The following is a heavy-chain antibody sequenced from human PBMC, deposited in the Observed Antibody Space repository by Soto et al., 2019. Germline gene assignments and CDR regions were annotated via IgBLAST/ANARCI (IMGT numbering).Heavy chain of an antibody. CDR2: ISSSSSYI. V-gene: IGHV3-21*01. Sequence: EVQLVESGGGLVKPGGSLRLSCAASGFSFSNYGMNWVRQAPGKGLEWVSSISSSSSYISYADSVKGRFTISRDNAKNSVYLQMNSLRAEYTAVSYCARSDCTSTSCYVVWFDPWGQGTLVTVSS. CDR3: ARSDCTSTSCYVVWFDP. D-gene: IGHD2-2*01. J-gene: IGHJ5*02. CDR1: GFSFSNYG.